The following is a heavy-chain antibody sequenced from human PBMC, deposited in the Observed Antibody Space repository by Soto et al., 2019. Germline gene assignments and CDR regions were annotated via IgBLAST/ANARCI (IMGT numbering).Heavy chain of an antibody. D-gene: IGHD2-2*01. CDR3: ARDTSILRQPLFAY. V-gene: IGHV3-30-3*01. CDR2: ISYDGSNK. CDR1: GFTFSSYA. J-gene: IGHJ4*02. Sequence: HPGGSLRLSCAASGFTFSSYAMHWVRQAPGKGLEWVAVISYDGSNKYYADSVKGRFTISRDNSKNTLYLQMNSLRAEDTAVYYCARDTSILRQPLFAYWGQGTLVTVSS.